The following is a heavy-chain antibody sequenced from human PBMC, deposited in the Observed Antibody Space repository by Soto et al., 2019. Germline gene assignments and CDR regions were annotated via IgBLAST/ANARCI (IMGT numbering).Heavy chain of an antibody. D-gene: IGHD3-9*01. CDR3: ASFDRVY. J-gene: IGHJ4*02. CDR2: ISSSSGSI. Sequence: GGSRRLSCAASGFTFSSYSMNWVRQAPGKGLEWVSYISSSSGSIYYADSVKGRFTISRDNAKNSLYLQMNSLRDEDTAVYYCASFDRVYWGQGTLVTVSS. V-gene: IGHV3-48*02. CDR1: GFTFSSYS.